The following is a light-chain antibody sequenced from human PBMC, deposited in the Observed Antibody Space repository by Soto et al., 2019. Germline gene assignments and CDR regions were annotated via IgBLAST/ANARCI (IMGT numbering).Light chain of an antibody. J-gene: IGKJ2*01. V-gene: IGKV1-5*03. Sequence: DIQMTQSPSTLSASVGDRVTITCRASQSLTSWLAWYQQKPGKAPKLLIYKASSLESGVPSRFSGSESGTEFTLTINGLQPEDFATYYCQQYKSYVYTFGQGTKLELK. CDR2: KAS. CDR3: QQYKSYVYT. CDR1: QSLTSW.